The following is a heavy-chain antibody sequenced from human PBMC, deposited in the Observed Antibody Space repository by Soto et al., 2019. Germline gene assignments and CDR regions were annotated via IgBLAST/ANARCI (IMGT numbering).Heavy chain of an antibody. V-gene: IGHV1-2*04. J-gene: IGHJ6*03. CDR1: GYTFSDYY. CDR2: INPNSGGT. CDR3: ARESGGATATLDYYYFYMDV. Sequence: QVQLVQSGAEVKKPGASVKVSCKASGYTFSDYYIHWMRQAPGQGLEWMGWINPNSGGTKYAHKFQGWVTMTRDTSIETAYMELSRLTSDDTAVYYCARESGGATATLDYYYFYMDVWGKGTTVTVSS. D-gene: IGHD5-12*01.